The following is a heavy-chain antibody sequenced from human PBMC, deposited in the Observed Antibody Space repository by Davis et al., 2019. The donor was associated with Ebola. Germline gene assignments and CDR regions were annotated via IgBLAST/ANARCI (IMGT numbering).Heavy chain of an antibody. V-gene: IGHV4-59*08. CDR3: ARGGMVQGAHFDY. CDR2: IYYSGST. J-gene: IGHJ4*02. Sequence: GSLRLSCTVSGGSISSYYWSWIRQPPGKGLEWIGYIYYSGSTYYNPSLKSRVTISVDTSKNQFSLKLSSVTAADTAVYYCARGGMVQGAHFDYWGQGTLVTVSS. CDR1: GGSISSYY. D-gene: IGHD3-10*01.